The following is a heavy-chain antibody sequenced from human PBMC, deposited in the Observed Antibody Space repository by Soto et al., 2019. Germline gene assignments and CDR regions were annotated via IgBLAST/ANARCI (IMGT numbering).Heavy chain of an antibody. CDR3: AREGGLLRFLEWFYNWFDP. V-gene: IGHV1-69*04. Sequence: ASVKVSCKASGGTFSSYTISWVRQAPGQGLEWMGRIIPILGIANYAQKFQGRVTITADKSTSTAYMELSSLRSEDTAVYYCAREGGLLRFLEWFYNWFDPWGQGTLVTVSS. CDR2: IIPILGIA. D-gene: IGHD3-3*01. J-gene: IGHJ5*02. CDR1: GGTFSSYT.